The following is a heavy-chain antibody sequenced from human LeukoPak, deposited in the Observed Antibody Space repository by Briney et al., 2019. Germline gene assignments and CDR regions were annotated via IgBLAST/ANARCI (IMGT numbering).Heavy chain of an antibody. Sequence: GGSLTLSCAASGFTFSSNVMSWVRKAPGKGLEWVSAISGSGGNTFYADSVKGRFTISRDNYKNTLCLQMNSLRAEDTAVYYCAKHSGSYGRPLDYWGQGTLVTVSS. CDR2: ISGSGGNT. CDR1: GFTFSSNV. CDR3: AKHSGSYGRPLDY. J-gene: IGHJ4*02. D-gene: IGHD3-10*01. V-gene: IGHV3-23*01.